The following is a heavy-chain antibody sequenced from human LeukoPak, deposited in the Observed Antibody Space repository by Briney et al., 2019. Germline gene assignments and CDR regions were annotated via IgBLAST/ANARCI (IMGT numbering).Heavy chain of an antibody. CDR3: ARVSGSGRYYVYYFDY. CDR1: GYTFTSYG. CDR2: MNPNSGNT. V-gene: IGHV1-8*02. J-gene: IGHJ4*02. Sequence: ASVKVSCKASGYTFTSYGISWVRQATGQGLEWMGWMNPNSGNTGYAQKFQGRVTMTRNTSISTAYMELSSLRSEDTAVYYCARVSGSGRYYVYYFDYWGQGTLVTVSS. D-gene: IGHD3-10*01.